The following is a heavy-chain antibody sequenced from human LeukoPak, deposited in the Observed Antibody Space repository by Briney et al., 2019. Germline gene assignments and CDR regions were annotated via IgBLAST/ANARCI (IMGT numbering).Heavy chain of an antibody. CDR1: GYTFTGYY. D-gene: IGHD2-21*01. CDR3: ARGCGLIAPYYYFDY. J-gene: IGHJ4*02. V-gene: IGHV1-2*02. Sequence: ASVKVSCKASGYTFTGYYMHWVRQAPGQGLEWMGWINPNSGGTNYAQKFQGRVTMTRDTSISTAYMELSRLRSDDTAVYYCARGCGLIAPYYYFDYWGQGTLVTVSS. CDR2: INPNSGGT.